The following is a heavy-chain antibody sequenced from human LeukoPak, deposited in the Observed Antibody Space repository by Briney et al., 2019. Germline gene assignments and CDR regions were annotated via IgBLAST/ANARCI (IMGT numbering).Heavy chain of an antibody. CDR1: GFTFSNAW. V-gene: IGHV3-15*01. CDR3: TTDGLAAYYYDSSGYFFPFDY. D-gene: IGHD3-22*01. J-gene: IGHJ4*02. CDR2: IKSKTDGGTT. Sequence: GGSLRLSCAASGFTFSNAWMSWVRQAPGKGLEWVGRIKSKTDGGTTDYAAPVKGRFTISRDDSKNTLYLQMNSLKTEDTAVYYCTTDGLAAYYYDSSGYFFPFDYWGQGTLVTVSS.